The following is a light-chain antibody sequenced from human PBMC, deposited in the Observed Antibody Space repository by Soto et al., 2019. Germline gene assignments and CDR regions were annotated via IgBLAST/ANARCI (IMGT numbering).Light chain of an antibody. CDR3: QQYGSSPRT. V-gene: IGKV3-15*01. CDR1: QSVSSN. J-gene: IGKJ1*01. CDR2: GAS. Sequence: EIVMTQSPATLSVSPGERATLSCRASQSVSSNLAWYQQKPCQAPRLLIYGASTRATGIPARFSGSGSVTEFTLTISSLQSEDFAVYYCQQYGSSPRTFGQGTKVDIK.